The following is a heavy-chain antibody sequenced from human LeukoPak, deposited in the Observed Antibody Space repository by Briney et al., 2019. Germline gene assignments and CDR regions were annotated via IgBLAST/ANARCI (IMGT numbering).Heavy chain of an antibody. CDR1: GDIFYSNSEA. V-gene: IGHV6-1*01. Sequence: SLTLSLIYAFSGDIFYSNSEAWEWITQSPSRGLEWLGRTYYRSKLYNEYAVSVKSRITINPDTSKNQFSLQLNSVTPEDTAVYYCARIVAAAGTTDYWGQGTLVTVSS. D-gene: IGHD6-13*01. J-gene: IGHJ4*02. CDR2: TYYRSKLYN. CDR3: ARIVAAAGTTDY.